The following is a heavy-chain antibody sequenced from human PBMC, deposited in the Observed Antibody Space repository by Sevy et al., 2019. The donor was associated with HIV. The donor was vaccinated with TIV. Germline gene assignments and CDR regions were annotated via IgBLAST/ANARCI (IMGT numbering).Heavy chain of an antibody. CDR3: ARAPPVRSGDDSLNWFDP. J-gene: IGHJ5*02. V-gene: IGHV4-59*01. CDR1: AGSISAYY. Sequence: SETLSLTCSVSAGSISAYYWSWIRQPPGKGLEWIAYIHDSGNVNYNPSLKSRATISMDTSKNQFSLKVTSVTEADTALYYCARAPPVRSGDDSLNWFDPWGQGILVTVSS. D-gene: IGHD5-12*01. CDR2: IHDSGNV.